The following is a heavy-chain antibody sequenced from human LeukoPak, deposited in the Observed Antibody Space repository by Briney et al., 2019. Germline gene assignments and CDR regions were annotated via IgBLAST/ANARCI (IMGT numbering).Heavy chain of an antibody. D-gene: IGHD1-1*01. Sequence: GSSVKVSCKASGYTFTDYYIHWVRQAPGQGLERMGWINPNWGGTNYAQNFEGRVTMTLDTSMSTAYMELSGLRSDDTAMYYCARDRYGAFDIWGQGTMVTVSS. CDR3: ARDRYGAFDI. CDR1: GYTFTDYY. J-gene: IGHJ3*02. CDR2: INPNWGGT. V-gene: IGHV1-2*02.